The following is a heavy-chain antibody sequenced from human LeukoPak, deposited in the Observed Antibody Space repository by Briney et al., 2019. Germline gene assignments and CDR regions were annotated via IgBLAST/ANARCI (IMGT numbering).Heavy chain of an antibody. J-gene: IGHJ3*02. D-gene: IGHD6-13*01. V-gene: IGHV3-21*01. CDR3: AKDSIIAESSDAFDI. Sequence: GGSLRLSCAASGFTFSSYSMNWVRQAPGKGLEWVSSISSRSSYIYYADSVKGRFTISRDNAKNSLYLQMNSLRAEDTAVYYCAKDSIIAESSDAFDIWGQGTMVTVSS. CDR1: GFTFSSYS. CDR2: ISSRSSYI.